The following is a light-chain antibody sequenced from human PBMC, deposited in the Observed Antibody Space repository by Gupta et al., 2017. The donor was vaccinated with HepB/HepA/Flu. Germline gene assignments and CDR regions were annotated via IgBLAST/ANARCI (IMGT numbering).Light chain of an antibody. J-gene: IGKJ5*01. CDR3: QQYGSSPLIT. V-gene: IGKV3-20*01. Sequence: EIVLTQSPGTVSLSPGERATLSCRASQSVSSSYLAWYQQKPGQAPRHLIYGASTRSTGIPDRFSGSGSGTDFTLTISRLEPEDFAVYYCQQYGSSPLITFGQGTRLDIK. CDR2: GAS. CDR1: QSVSSSY.